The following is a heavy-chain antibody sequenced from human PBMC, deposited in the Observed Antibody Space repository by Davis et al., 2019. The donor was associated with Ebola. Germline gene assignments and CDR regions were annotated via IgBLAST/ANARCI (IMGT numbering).Heavy chain of an antibody. D-gene: IGHD5-18*01. CDR3: ARGWLRGGLDV. CDR1: GDSVSINSAG. J-gene: IGHJ6*04. Sequence: HSQTLSLTCAISGDSVSINSAGWNWIRQSPSRGLEWLGRTYFNSKYYSDYAVSVRGRITINADTSGNKFYLQLNSVTPEDTALYYCARGWLRGGLDVWGEGTTVTVSS. CDR2: TYFNSKYYS. V-gene: IGHV6-1*01.